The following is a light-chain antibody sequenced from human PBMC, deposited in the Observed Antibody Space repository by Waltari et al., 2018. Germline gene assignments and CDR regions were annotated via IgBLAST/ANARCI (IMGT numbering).Light chain of an antibody. V-gene: IGLV1-44*01. CDR3: AAWDGRLDAWV. J-gene: IGLJ3*02. Sequence: QPVLTQPPSASGTPGQRVALACSGSSTNLGHNSINRYQHLPGTSPKLLIYNNTQRPSGIPDRFSGSKSGTTASLAISGLQAVDEADYYCAAWDGRLDAWVFGGGTKLTVL. CDR1: STNLGHNS. CDR2: NNT.